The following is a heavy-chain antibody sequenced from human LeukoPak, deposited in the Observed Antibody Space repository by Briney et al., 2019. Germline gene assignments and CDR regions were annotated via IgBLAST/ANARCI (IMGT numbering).Heavy chain of an antibody. CDR3: ARTDYNILTGARMDV. CDR1: GYTFTNYG. CDR2: ISAYNANT. V-gene: IGHV1-18*04. J-gene: IGHJ6*04. Sequence: SAKVSCKASGYTFTNYGITWVRQAPGQGLEWMGWISAYNANTNYAQKFQGRVTMTTDTSTSTVYMELRSLRSDDTAIYYCARTDYNILTGARMDVWGKGTTVTVSS. D-gene: IGHD3-9*01.